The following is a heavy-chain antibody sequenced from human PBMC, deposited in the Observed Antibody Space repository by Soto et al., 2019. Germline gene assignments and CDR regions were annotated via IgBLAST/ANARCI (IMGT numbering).Heavy chain of an antibody. CDR2: INHTGGT. Sequence: QVHLQQWGAGLLKPSETLSLTCAVYGGSVNGYYWNWIRQPPGKGLEWIGEINHTGGTHYNPSLKSRVTMSVDTSNNQFSLRLSSVTAADTAIYYCATRITVFGLLIPPFDPWGQGTQVTVSS. CDR1: GGSVNGYY. V-gene: IGHV4-34*02. D-gene: IGHD3-3*01. J-gene: IGHJ5*02. CDR3: ATRITVFGLLIPPFDP.